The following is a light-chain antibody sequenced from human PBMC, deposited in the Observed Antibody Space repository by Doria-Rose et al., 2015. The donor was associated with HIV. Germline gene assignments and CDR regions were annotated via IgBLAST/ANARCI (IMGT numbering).Light chain of an antibody. CDR2: AGS. V-gene: IGKV3-20*01. CDR1: QSFSSTY. Sequence: TQSPGTLSLSPGERATLSCRASQSFSSTYLAWYQQKPGQAPSLLIYAGSTRATGIPDRFSASWYVTDFTLTSNRLEPEDFALYYWHQYGTSWTFGQGTKVEI. CDR3: HQYGTSWT. J-gene: IGKJ1*01.